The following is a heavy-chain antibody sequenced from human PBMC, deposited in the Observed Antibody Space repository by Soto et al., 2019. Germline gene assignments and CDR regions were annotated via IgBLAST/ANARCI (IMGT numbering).Heavy chain of an antibody. CDR2: IYYSGST. D-gene: IGHD6-19*01. CDR1: GGSISSYY. V-gene: IGHV4-59*01. Sequence: SETLSLTCTVSGGSISSYYWSWIRQPPGKGLEWIGYIYYSGSTNYNPSLKSRVTISVDTSKNQFSLKLSSVTAADTAAYYCARDRGIAVAGIYYGMDVWGQGTTVTVSS. CDR3: ARDRGIAVAGIYYGMDV. J-gene: IGHJ6*02.